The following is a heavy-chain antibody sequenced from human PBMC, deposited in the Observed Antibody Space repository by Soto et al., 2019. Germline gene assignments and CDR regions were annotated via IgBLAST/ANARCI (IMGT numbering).Heavy chain of an antibody. Sequence: GGSLRLSCAASGFTFSSYDMHWVRQATGKGLEWVSAIGTAGDTYYPGSVKGRFPISRENAQNSLYLQMNSLRAEDTAVYYCARAVFEYDFWSGQYYFDYWGQGTLVTVSS. V-gene: IGHV3-13*01. J-gene: IGHJ4*02. CDR1: GFTFSSYD. CDR3: ARAVFEYDFWSGQYYFDY. CDR2: IGTAGDT. D-gene: IGHD3-3*01.